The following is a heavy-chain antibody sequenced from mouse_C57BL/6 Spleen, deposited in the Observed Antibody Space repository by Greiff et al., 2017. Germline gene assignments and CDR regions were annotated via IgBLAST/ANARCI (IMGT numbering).Heavy chain of an antibody. CDR3: ATAQATNYAIDY. V-gene: IGHV1-69*01. CDR2: IDPSDSYT. J-gene: IGHJ4*01. CDR1: GYTFTSYW. D-gene: IGHD3-2*02. Sequence: QVQLQQPGAELVMPGASVKLSCKASGYTFTSYWMHWVKQRPGQGLEWIGEIDPSDSYTNYNQKFKGKSTLTVGKSSSTAYMQLSSLTSEDSAVYFCATAQATNYAIDYWGQGTSVTVSS.